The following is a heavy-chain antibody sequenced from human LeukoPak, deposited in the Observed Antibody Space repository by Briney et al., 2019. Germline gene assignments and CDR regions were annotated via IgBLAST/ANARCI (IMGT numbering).Heavy chain of an antibody. D-gene: IGHD6-13*01. CDR2: IRYDGSNK. V-gene: IGHV3-30*02. CDR3: ARGLIAAAGQFDAFDI. J-gene: IGHJ3*02. Sequence: GGSLRLSCAASGFTFSSYGMHWVRQAPGKGLEWVAFIRYDGSNKYYADSVKGRFTISRDNSKNTLYLQMNSLRAEDTAVYYCARGLIAAAGQFDAFDIWGQGTMVTVSS. CDR1: GFTFSSYG.